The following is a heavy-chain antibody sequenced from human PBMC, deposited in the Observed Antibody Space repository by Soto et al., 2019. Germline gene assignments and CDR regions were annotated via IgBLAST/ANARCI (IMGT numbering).Heavy chain of an antibody. D-gene: IGHD5-12*01. V-gene: IGHV4-39*01. CDR3: ARGEVATKSSYYFDY. Sequence: SETLSLTCAVSGGSISSSSYYWGWIRQPPGKGLEWIGSIYYSGSTYYNPSLKSRVTISVDTSKNQFSLKLSSVTAADTAVYYCARGEVATKSSYYFDYWGQGTLVTVSS. J-gene: IGHJ4*02. CDR1: GGSISSSSYY. CDR2: IYYSGST.